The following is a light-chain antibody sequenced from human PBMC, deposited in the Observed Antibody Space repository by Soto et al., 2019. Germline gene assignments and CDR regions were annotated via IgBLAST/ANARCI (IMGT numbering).Light chain of an antibody. J-gene: IGKJ5*01. CDR3: MQSTQLTPT. V-gene: IGKV2D-29*02. Sequence: DVVMTQTPLSLSVAPGQPASISCESSQSRLHITGETFLFWYLQKPGQSPQLXXYEVSTRVSGVPDRFSGSGSGTDFTLEISRVENDDVGIYYCMQSTQLTPTFGQGTRLEIK. CDR1: QSRLHITGETF. CDR2: EVS.